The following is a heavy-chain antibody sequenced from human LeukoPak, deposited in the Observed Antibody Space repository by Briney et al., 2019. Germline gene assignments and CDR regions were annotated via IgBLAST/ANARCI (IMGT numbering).Heavy chain of an antibody. CDR3: ARGGVDYYYYYYTDV. D-gene: IGHD3-10*01. J-gene: IGHJ6*03. CDR2: INSDGSST. Sequence: PGGSLRLSCAASGFTFSSYWMHWVRQAPGKGLVWVSRINSDGSSTSYADSVKGRFTISRDNAKNTLYLQMNSLRAEDTAVYYCARGGVDYYYYYYTDVWGKGTTVTVSS. V-gene: IGHV3-74*01. CDR1: GFTFSSYW.